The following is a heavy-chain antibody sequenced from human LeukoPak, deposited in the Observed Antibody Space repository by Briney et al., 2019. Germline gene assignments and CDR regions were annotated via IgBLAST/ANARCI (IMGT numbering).Heavy chain of an antibody. V-gene: IGHV4-34*01. CDR2: INHSGST. Sequence: SETLSLTCAVYGGSFSGYYWSWIRQPPGKGLEWIGEINHSGSTNYNPSLKSRVTISVDTSKNQFSLKLSSVPAADTAVYYCARDPDYSKIGFAFDIWGQGTMVTVSS. D-gene: IGHD4-11*01. J-gene: IGHJ3*02. CDR1: GGSFSGYY. CDR3: ARDPDYSKIGFAFDI.